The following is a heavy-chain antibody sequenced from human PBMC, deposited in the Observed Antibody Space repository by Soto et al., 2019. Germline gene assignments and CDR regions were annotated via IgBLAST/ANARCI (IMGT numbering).Heavy chain of an antibody. J-gene: IGHJ1*01. CDR2: TYYRSKWYN. CDR1: GDSVSSNSAA. D-gene: IGHD3-22*01. Sequence: QTLSLTCAISGDSVSSNSAAWNWTRQSPSRGLEWLGRTYYRSKWYNDYAVSVKSRITINPDTSKNQFSLQLNSVTPEDTAVYYCAKTYYYDSSGYYPRAAEYFQHWGQGTLVTVSS. V-gene: IGHV6-1*01. CDR3: AKTYYYDSSGYYPRAAEYFQH.